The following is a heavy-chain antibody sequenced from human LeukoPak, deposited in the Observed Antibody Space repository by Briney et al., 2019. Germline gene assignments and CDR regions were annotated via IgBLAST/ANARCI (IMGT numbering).Heavy chain of an antibody. CDR2: IYYSGST. Sequence: SETLSLTCTVSGGSISSYHWSWIRQPPGKGLEWIGYIYYSGSTNYNPSLKSRVTISVDTSKNQFSLKLSSVTAADTAVYYCASGGSSSWYRGYNWFDPWGQGTLVTVSS. J-gene: IGHJ5*02. CDR1: GGSISSYH. D-gene: IGHD6-13*01. CDR3: ASGGSSSWYRGYNWFDP. V-gene: IGHV4-59*08.